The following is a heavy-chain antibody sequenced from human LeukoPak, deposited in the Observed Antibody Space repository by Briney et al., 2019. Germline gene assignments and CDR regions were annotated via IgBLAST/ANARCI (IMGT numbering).Heavy chain of an antibody. CDR3: ARGVYISAAQYGY. J-gene: IGHJ4*02. Sequence: PSETLSLTCTVSGGSISSYYWSWIRQPPVKALEWIGYIYYSGTTNYNPSLKSRVTISVDTSKNQFSLKLSSATAADTAVYYCARGVYISAAQYGYWGQGTLVTVSS. CDR2: IYYSGTT. D-gene: IGHD6-13*01. V-gene: IGHV4-59*01. CDR1: GGSISSYY.